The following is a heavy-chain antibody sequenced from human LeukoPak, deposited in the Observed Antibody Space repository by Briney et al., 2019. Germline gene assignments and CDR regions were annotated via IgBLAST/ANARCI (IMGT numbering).Heavy chain of an antibody. V-gene: IGHV3-23*01. J-gene: IGHJ4*02. Sequence: GRSLRLSCAASGFAFSDYAMNWVRQAPGKGLEWVSTISGSGGSTYYAGSVKGRFTISRDNSKNTLYLQMNSLRAEDTAVYYCAKLHNLNSDYWGQGTLVTVSS. CDR2: ISGSGGST. CDR1: GFAFSDYA. CDR3: AKLHNLNSDY. D-gene: IGHD1-14*01.